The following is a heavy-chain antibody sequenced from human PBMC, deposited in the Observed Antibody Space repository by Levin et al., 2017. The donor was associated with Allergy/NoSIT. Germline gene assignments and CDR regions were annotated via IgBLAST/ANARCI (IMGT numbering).Heavy chain of an antibody. CDR2: ISSSSSYI. CDR3: ARERELTSFGDY. V-gene: IGHV3-21*01. D-gene: IGHD3-16*01. CDR1: GFTFSSYS. J-gene: IGHJ4*02. Sequence: GESLKISCAASGFTFSSYSMNWVRQAPGKGLEWVSSISSSSSYIYYADSVKGRFTISRDNAKNSLYLQMNSLRAEDTAVYYCARERELTSFGDYWGQGTLVTVSS.